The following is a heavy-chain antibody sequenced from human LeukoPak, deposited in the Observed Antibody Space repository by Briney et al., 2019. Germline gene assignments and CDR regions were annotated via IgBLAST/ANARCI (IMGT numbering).Heavy chain of an antibody. CDR2: ISSNGGST. Sequence: PGGSLRLSCSASGLTFSSYAMHWVRQAPGKGLEYVSAISSNGGSTYYADSVKGGFTISRDNSKNTLYLQMSSLRAEDTAVYYCVKDSRIAARRGGFDYWGQGTLVTVSS. V-gene: IGHV3-64D*06. CDR3: VKDSRIAARRGGFDY. D-gene: IGHD6-6*01. CDR1: GLTFSSYA. J-gene: IGHJ4*02.